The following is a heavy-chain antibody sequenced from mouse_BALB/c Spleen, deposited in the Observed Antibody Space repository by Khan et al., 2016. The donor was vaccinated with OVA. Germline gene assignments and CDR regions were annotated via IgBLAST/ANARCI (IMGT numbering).Heavy chain of an antibody. CDR1: GYSFTGYF. CDR2: INPHIGET. V-gene: IGHV1-20*02. D-gene: IGHD1-1*01. CDR3: ARKNGSDFDY. J-gene: IGHJ2*01. Sequence: VQLQQSGPELVKPGASVKISCTASGYSFTGYFMNWVMQSHGKSLEWIGRINPHIGETLYNQKFKGKATLTVDESSRTVHMELRSLATEDSAVYYCARKNGSDFDYWGQGTTLTVSS.